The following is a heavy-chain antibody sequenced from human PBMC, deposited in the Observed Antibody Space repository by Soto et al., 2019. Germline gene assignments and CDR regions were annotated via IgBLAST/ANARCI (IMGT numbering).Heavy chain of an antibody. Sequence: EVQLVESGGGLVKPGGSLRLSCAASGFTFSSYSMNWVRQAPGKGLEWVSSISSSSSYIYYADSVKGRFTISRDNAKNSLYLQMNSLRAEDTAVYYCARGVLWFGEVFPHYFDYWGQGTLFTVSS. V-gene: IGHV3-21*01. CDR3: ARGVLWFGEVFPHYFDY. CDR1: GFTFSSYS. CDR2: ISSSSSYI. J-gene: IGHJ4*02. D-gene: IGHD3-10*01.